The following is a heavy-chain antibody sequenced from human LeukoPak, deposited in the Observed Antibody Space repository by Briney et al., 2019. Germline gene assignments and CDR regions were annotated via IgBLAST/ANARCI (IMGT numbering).Heavy chain of an antibody. CDR3: ARSASGVQLWLDY. Sequence: SETLSLTCTVSGYSISSGYYWGWIRQPPGKGLEWIGSIYHSGSTNYNPSLKSRVTISVDTSKNQFSLKLSSVTAADTAVYYCARSASGVQLWLDYWGQGTLVTVSS. J-gene: IGHJ4*02. D-gene: IGHD5-18*01. V-gene: IGHV4-38-2*02. CDR1: GYSISSGYY. CDR2: IYHSGST.